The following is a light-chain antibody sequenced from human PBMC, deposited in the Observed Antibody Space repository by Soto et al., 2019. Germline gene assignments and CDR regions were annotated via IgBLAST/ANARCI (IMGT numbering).Light chain of an antibody. CDR2: HAS. V-gene: IGKV3-20*01. CDR1: QSVRSKY. J-gene: IGKJ4*01. CDR3: QQYGSTPLT. Sequence: EIVLKQSPDTLSLSPGERATLSCRASQSVRSKYLAWYQQKPGQAPRFLIYHASSRATGIPDRFSGSGSGTDFTLTIIRLEPEDFAVYYCQQYGSTPLTFGGGTKVDIK.